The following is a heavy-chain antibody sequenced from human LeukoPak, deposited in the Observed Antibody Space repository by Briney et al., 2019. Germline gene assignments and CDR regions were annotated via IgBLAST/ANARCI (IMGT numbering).Heavy chain of an antibody. V-gene: IGHV1-46*01. CDR1: GYTFTSYY. Sequence: RASVKVSCKASGYTFTSYYMHWVRQAPGQGLEWMGIINPSGGSTSYAQKFQGRVTMTRDTSTSTVYMELSSLRSEDTAVYYCARDLSYGGNSGDYYYYYMDVWGKGTTVTVSS. CDR2: INPSGGST. J-gene: IGHJ6*03. D-gene: IGHD4-23*01. CDR3: ARDLSYGGNSGDYYYYYMDV.